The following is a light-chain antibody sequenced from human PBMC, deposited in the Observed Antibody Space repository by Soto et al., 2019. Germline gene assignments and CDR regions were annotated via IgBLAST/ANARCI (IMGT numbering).Light chain of an antibody. CDR1: SSDVGSYNL. V-gene: IGLV2-23*01. CDR3: CSYAGSRIWV. Sequence: QSALTQPASESGSPGQSITIFCTGTSSDVGSYNLVSWYQQYPGKAPKLMIYEGSGRTSGVSDRFSGSKSDNTASLTISGLQVEDEADYYCCSYAGSRIWVFGGWTKLTVL. J-gene: IGLJ3*02. CDR2: EGS.